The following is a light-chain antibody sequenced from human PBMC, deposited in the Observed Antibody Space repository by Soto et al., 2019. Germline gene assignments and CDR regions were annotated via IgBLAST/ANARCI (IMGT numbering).Light chain of an antibody. CDR3: QQRRNWPPLT. CDR1: QSVSSY. J-gene: IGKJ4*01. Sequence: EIVLTQSPGTLSLSPGERATLSCRASQSVSSYLAWYQQKPGQAPRLLIYDASSRATGIPARFSGSGSGTDFTLTISSLEPEDFAVYYCQQRRNWPPLTFGGGTKVDIK. V-gene: IGKV3-11*01. CDR2: DAS.